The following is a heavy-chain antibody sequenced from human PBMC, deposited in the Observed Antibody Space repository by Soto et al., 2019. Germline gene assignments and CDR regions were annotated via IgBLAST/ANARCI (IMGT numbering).Heavy chain of an antibody. CDR2: ISSSSSYT. D-gene: IGHD2-21*02. CDR1: GFTFSDYY. J-gene: IGHJ3*02. V-gene: IGHV3-11*06. Sequence: QVQLVESGGGLVKPGGSLRLSCAASGFTFSDYYMSWIRQAPGKGLEWVSYISSSSSYTNYADSVKGRFTISRDNAKNSLYLQMNSLRAEDTAVYYCAREGPIVVETAVDDAFDIWGQGTMVTVSS. CDR3: AREGPIVVETAVDDAFDI.